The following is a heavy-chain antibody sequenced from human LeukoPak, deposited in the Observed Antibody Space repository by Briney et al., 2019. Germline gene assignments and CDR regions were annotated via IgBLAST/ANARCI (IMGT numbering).Heavy chain of an antibody. V-gene: IGHV4-34*01. D-gene: IGHD6-19*01. CDR3: ARRFGYSSGWYHLDY. J-gene: IGHJ4*02. Sequence: KPSETLSLTCAVYGGSFSCYYWSWIRQPPGKGLELNGEINHSGSTNYNPPLNSRVTISVDTSKNQFSLKLSSVTAADTAVYYCARRFGYSSGWYHLDYWGQGTLVTVSS. CDR1: GGSFSCYY. CDR2: INHSGST.